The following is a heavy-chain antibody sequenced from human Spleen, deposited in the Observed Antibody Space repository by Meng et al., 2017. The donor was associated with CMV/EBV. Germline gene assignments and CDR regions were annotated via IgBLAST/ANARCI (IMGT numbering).Heavy chain of an antibody. J-gene: IGHJ4*02. CDR1: GFTFSNYA. Sequence: GESLKISCAASGFTFSNYAMSWVRQAPGKGLEWVSAISASGGGSTYYADSVKGRFTISRDNSKNSLYLQMNSLRAEDTALYYCAKDAEADGFSYGTLDYWGQGTLVTVSS. D-gene: IGHD5-18*01. CDR3: AKDAEADGFSYGTLDY. CDR2: ISASGGGST. V-gene: IGHV3-43D*03.